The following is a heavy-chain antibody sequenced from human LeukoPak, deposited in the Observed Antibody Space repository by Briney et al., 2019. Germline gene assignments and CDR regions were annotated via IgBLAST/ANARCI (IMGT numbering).Heavy chain of an antibody. J-gene: IGHJ4*02. CDR2: IYSGGST. Sequence: GGSLRLSCAASGFTVSSNYMSWVRQAPGKGLEWVSAIYSGGSTYYADSVKGRFTISRDNSKNTLYLQMNSLRAEDTAVYYCARAGSSGWYYFDYWGQGTLVTVSS. D-gene: IGHD6-19*01. V-gene: IGHV3-66*01. CDR3: ARAGSSGWYYFDY. CDR1: GFTVSSNY.